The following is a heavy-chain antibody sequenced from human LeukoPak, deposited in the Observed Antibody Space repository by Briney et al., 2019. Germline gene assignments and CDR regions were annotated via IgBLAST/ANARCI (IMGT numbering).Heavy chain of an antibody. CDR2: ISSSGSTI. CDR3: ARGRDGYNSGAFDI. D-gene: IGHD5-24*01. CDR1: GFTFSDYY. V-gene: IGHV3-11*04. J-gene: IGHJ3*02. Sequence: GGSLRLSCAASGFTFSDYYMSWIRQAPRKGLEWVSYISSSGSTIYYADSVKGRFTISRDSAKNSLYLQMNSLRAEDTAVYSCARGRDGYNSGAFDIWGQGTMVTVSS.